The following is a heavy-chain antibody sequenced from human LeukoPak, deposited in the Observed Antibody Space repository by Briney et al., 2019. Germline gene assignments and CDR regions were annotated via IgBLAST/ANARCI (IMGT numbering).Heavy chain of an antibody. J-gene: IGHJ5*02. CDR2: IYPGDSDT. D-gene: IGHD2-2*01. CDR3: ARGLSMRYCSSTSCYSDQKRYYWFDP. V-gene: IGHV5-51*01. CDR1: GYSFTSYW. Sequence: GESLKISCKGSGYSFTSYWIGWVRQMPGKGLEWMGIIYPGDSDTRYSPSFQGQVTISADKSISTAYLQWSSLKASDTAMYYCARGLSMRYCSSTSCYSDQKRYYWFDPWGQGTLVTVSS.